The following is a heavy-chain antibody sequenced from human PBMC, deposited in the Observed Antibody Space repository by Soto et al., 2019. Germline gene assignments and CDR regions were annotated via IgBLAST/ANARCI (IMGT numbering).Heavy chain of an antibody. CDR2: INHSGST. CDR1: GGSFSGYY. V-gene: IGHV4-34*01. J-gene: IGHJ4*02. CDR3: ARDPDTAMVTIDY. D-gene: IGHD5-18*01. Sequence: QVQLQQWGAGLLKPSETLSLTCAVYGGSFSGYYWSWIRQPPGKGLEWIGEINHSGSTNYNPSLKSRVTISVDTSKNQFSPKLSSVTAADTAVYYCARDPDTAMVTIDYWGQGTLVTVSS.